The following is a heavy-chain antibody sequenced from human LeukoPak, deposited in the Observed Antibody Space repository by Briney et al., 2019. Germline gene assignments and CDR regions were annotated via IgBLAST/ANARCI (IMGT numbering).Heavy chain of an antibody. D-gene: IGHD6-19*01. CDR2: LWGNNKNI. CDR1: GFTFSTHT. J-gene: IGHJ4*02. Sequence: GGSLRLSCAASGFTFSTHTMSWVRQAPGKGLEWVSALWGNNKNIYYADSVKGRFTISRDNSGNMVYLQMNSLRAEDTAEYYCAKHIAVATFDCWGQGTLVTVSS. CDR3: AKHIAVATFDC. V-gene: IGHV3-23*01.